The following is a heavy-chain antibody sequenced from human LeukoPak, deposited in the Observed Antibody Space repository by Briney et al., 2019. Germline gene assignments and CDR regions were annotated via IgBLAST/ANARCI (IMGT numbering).Heavy chain of an antibody. D-gene: IGHD6-13*01. CDR1: GYSISSGYY. V-gene: IGHV4-38-2*02. CDR2: IYHSGST. J-gene: IGHJ5*02. Sequence: SETLSLTCTVSGYSISSGYYWGWIRQPPGKGLEWIGSIYHSGSTYYNPSLKSRVTISVDTSKNQFSLKLSSVTAADTAVYYCARVEPPLRSSSPLRLDPWGQGTLVTVSS. CDR3: ARVEPPLRSSSPLRLDP.